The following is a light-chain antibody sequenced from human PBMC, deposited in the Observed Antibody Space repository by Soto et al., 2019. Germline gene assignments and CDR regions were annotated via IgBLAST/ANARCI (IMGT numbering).Light chain of an antibody. CDR2: EVS. CDR1: SSDVGGNNF. V-gene: IGLV2-14*01. Sequence: QSALTQSASVSGSTGQSITISCIGISSDVGGNNFVSWYQQHPGKAPKLIIYEVSYRPSGVSDRFSGSQFGDTATLTIYGRQVDDEADYYCSSYTTSRNLVFGGVTKLTVL. J-gene: IGLJ3*02. CDR3: SSYTTSRNLV.